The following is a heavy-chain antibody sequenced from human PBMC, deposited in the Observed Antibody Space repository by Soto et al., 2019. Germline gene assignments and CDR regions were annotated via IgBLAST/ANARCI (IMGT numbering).Heavy chain of an antibody. D-gene: IGHD1-26*01. J-gene: IGHJ6*02. CDR1: GYTFTSYG. CDR2: ISAYNGNT. Sequence: ASVKVSCKASGYTFTSYGISWVRQAPGQGLEGMGWISAYNGNTNYAQKLQGRVTMTTDTSTSTAYMELRSLRSDDTAVYYCARDLRGTAKCELLSRVNGGMDVWGQGTPVTVSS. CDR3: ARDLRGTAKCELLSRVNGGMDV. V-gene: IGHV1-18*01.